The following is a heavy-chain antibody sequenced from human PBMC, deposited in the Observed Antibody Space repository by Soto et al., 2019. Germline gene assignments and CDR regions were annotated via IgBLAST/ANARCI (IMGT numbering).Heavy chain of an antibody. J-gene: IGHJ4*02. V-gene: IGHV3-23*01. CDR3: ARSSGWPFYFDF. Sequence: PGGSLRLCCAASGFSFSSYGMSWVRQAPGRGLEWVSSITGGGGVTYYADSVKGRFTISRDNSKNTLFLQMNSLRADDTTVYYCARSSGWPFYFDFWGQGTLVTVSS. CDR2: ITGGGGVT. CDR1: GFSFSSYG. D-gene: IGHD6-19*01.